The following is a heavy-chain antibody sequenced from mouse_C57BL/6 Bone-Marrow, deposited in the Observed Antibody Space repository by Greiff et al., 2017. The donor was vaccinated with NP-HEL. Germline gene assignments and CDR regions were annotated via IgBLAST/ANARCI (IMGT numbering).Heavy chain of an antibody. J-gene: IGHJ4*01. CDR2: IDPENGDT. Sequence: EVHLVESGAELVRPGASVKLSCTASGFNIKDDYMHWVKQRPEQGLEWIGWIDPENGDTEYASKFQGKATITADTSSNTAYLQLSSLTSEDTAVYYCTKGTVVADYAMDYWGQGTSVTVSS. V-gene: IGHV14-4*01. CDR3: TKGTVVADYAMDY. D-gene: IGHD1-1*01. CDR1: GFNIKDDY.